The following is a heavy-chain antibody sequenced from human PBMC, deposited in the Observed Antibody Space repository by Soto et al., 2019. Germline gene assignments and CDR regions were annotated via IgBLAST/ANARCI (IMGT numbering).Heavy chain of an antibody. V-gene: IGHV4-30-4*01. CDR3: ARDVLRSYGMDV. CDR1: GGSISSGDYY. CDR2: IYYSGST. Sequence: SETLSLTCTVSGGSISSGDYYWSWIRQPPGRGLEWIGYIYYSGSTYYNPSLKSRVTISVDTSKNQFSLKLSSVTAADTAVYYCARDVLRSYGMDVWGQGTTVTVSS. J-gene: IGHJ6*02. D-gene: IGHD3-3*01.